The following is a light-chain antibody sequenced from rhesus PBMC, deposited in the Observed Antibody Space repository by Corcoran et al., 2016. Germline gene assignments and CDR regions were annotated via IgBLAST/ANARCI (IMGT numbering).Light chain of an antibody. Sequence: EIVMTQSPATLSLSPGERATLSCRASQSVSSSLAGYQPKPGQAPRLPISGASSRATGIPDRISGSGSGTDFTLTISGVGPEDVAVYSCLQHSTWPYSFGQGTKVEIK. J-gene: IGKJ2*01. V-gene: IGKV3-24*01. CDR1: QSVSSS. CDR3: LQHSTWPYS. CDR2: GAS.